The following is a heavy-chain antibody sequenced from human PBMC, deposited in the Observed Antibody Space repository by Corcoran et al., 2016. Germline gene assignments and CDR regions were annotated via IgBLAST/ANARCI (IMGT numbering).Heavy chain of an antibody. CDR3: ATGYISSWGRYYYYGMDV. Sequence: QVQLVQSGAEVKKPGSSVKVSCKASGGTFSSYAISWVRQAPGQGLEWMGGIIPIFGTANYAQKFQGRATMPADESTSTAYMALSSLGSEDTAVEYGATGYISSWGRYYYYGMDVWGQGTTVTVSS. J-gene: IGHJ6*02. D-gene: IGHD6-13*01. CDR1: GGTFSSYA. CDR2: IIPIFGTA. V-gene: IGHV1-69*01.